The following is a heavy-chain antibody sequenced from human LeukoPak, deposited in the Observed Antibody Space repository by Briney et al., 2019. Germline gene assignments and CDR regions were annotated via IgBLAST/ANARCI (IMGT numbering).Heavy chain of an antibody. J-gene: IGHJ4*02. D-gene: IGHD6-13*01. CDR1: GFTFSSYS. V-gene: IGHV3-21*01. CDR3: AREVAAAGSVDY. CDR2: ISSSSSYI. Sequence: GGSLRLSCAASGFTFSSYSMNWVRQAPGKGLEWVSSISSSSSYIYYADSVKGRFTISRDNAKNSLYLQMNSLRAEDTAVYYCAREVAAAGSVDYWGQGALVTVSS.